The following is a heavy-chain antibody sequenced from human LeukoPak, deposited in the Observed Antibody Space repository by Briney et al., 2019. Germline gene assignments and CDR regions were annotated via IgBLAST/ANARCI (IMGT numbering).Heavy chain of an antibody. CDR1: GNPLSEVS. V-gene: IGHV1-2*02. D-gene: IGHD3-10*01. CDR3: ARDLEGYHYGSGNYPQ. Sequence: SSVKVSCKVSGNPLSEVSLHWLRQAPGPGVEWKGFINPNSGGTNYAQKFQGRVTMTRDTSISTAYMELCSLTSDDTAVYYCARDLEGYHYGSGNYPQWGQGTLITVSS. J-gene: IGHJ4*02. CDR2: INPNSGGT.